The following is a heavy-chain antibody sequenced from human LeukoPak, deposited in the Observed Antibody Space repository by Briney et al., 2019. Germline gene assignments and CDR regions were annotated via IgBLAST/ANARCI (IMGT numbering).Heavy chain of an antibody. Sequence: PGGSLRLSCAASGFTFSSYGMHWVRQAPGKGLEWVAVISYDGSNKYYADSVKGRFTISRDNSKNTLYLQLNSLRADDTALYYCAKQSHDYGGYMDFWGQGTLVTVSS. CDR2: ISYDGSNK. V-gene: IGHV3-30*18. D-gene: IGHD4-17*01. CDR1: GFTFSSYG. CDR3: AKQSHDYGGYMDF. J-gene: IGHJ4*02.